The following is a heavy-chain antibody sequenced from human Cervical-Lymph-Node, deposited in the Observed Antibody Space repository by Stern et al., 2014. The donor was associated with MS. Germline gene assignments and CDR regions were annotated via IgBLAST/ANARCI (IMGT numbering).Heavy chain of an antibody. CDR2: ISYDGSNK. CDR1: GFTFSSYA. D-gene: IGHD6-19*01. CDR3: ARGGGSGWYGDY. V-gene: IGHV3-30*01. Sequence: MQLVESGGGVVQPGRSLRLSCAASGFTFSSYAMHWVRQAPGQGLEWVAVISYDGSNKYYADSVKGRFTISRDNSKNTLYLQMNSLRAEDTAVYYCARGGGSGWYGDYWGQGTLVTVSS. J-gene: IGHJ4*02.